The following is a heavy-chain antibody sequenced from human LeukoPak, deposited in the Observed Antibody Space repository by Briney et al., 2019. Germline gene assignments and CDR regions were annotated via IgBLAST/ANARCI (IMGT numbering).Heavy chain of an antibody. D-gene: IGHD1-26*01. CDR2: ISGSGAST. V-gene: IGHV3-23*01. CDR3: AKGRGSPYYFEY. J-gene: IGHJ4*02. Sequence: PGGSLRLSCAASGFTFSSFAMTWVRQAPGKGLEWVSAISGSGASTYYADSVKGRFTISRDNSKNTLYLQMNSLRAEDTAVYYCAKGRGSPYYFEYWGQGTLVTVFS. CDR1: GFTFSSFA.